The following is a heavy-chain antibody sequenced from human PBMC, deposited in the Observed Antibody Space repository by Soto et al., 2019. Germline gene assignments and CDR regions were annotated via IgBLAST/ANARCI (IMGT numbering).Heavy chain of an antibody. CDR1: GGSISSSSYY. V-gene: IGHV4-39*01. Sequence: QLQLQESGPGLVKPSETLSLTCTVSGGSISSSSYYWGWIRQPPGKGLAWIGSIYYSGSTYYNPSLDKRVTISVDTSKDQFSLKLSSVTAADTAVYYCAGSRVFGVVMATPLGWFDPWGQGTLVTVSS. CDR2: IYYSGST. J-gene: IGHJ5*02. CDR3: AGSRVFGVVMATPLGWFDP. D-gene: IGHD3-3*01.